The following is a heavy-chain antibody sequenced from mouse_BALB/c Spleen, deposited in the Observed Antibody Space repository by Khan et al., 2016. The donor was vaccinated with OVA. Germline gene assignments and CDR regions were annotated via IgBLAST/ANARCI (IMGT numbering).Heavy chain of an antibody. CDR3: ARIYGGDFDY. J-gene: IGHJ2*01. Sequence: QLEESGPGLVKPSQSLSLTCTVTDYSITTDYAWNWIRQFPGSKLEWMGHISYSGNTKYNPSLKSRISITRDTSKNQFFLQLKSVTTEDTARYYCARIYGGDFDYWGQGTTLTVSS. CDR2: ISYSGNT. CDR1: DYSITTDYA. D-gene: IGHD1-1*01. V-gene: IGHV3-2*02.